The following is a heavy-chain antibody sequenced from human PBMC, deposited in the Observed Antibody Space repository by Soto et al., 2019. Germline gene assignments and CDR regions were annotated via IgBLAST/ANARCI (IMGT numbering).Heavy chain of an antibody. CDR2: IFYSGST. CDR3: ASSRYDFWSGYSFSWFDP. V-gene: IGHV4-31*03. Sequence: KSSETLSLTCTVSGGSISSGGYYWSWIRQNPGKGLEWIGYIFYSGSTYYNPSLKSRVTISVDTSKNQFSLKLSSVTAADTAVYYCASSRYDFWSGYSFSWFDPWGQGTLVTVSS. D-gene: IGHD3-3*01. J-gene: IGHJ5*02. CDR1: GGSISSGGYY.